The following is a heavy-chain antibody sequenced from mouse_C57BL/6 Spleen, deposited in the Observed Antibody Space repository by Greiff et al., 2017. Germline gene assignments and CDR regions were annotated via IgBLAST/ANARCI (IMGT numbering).Heavy chain of an antibody. Sequence: DVMLVESGGDLVKPGGSLKLSCAASGFTFSSYGMSWVRQTPDKRLEWVATISSGGSYTYSPDSVKGRFTISRDNAKNTLYLQMSSLKSEDTAMYYCANREYDDYDGGFAYWGKGTLVTVAA. CDR1: GFTFSSYG. J-gene: IGHJ3*01. D-gene: IGHD2-4*01. V-gene: IGHV5-6*02. CDR2: ISSGGSYT. CDR3: ANREYDDYDGGFAY.